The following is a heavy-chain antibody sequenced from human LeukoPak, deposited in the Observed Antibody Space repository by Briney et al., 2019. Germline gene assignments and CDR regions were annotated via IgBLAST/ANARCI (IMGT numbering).Heavy chain of an antibody. CDR1: GFTFSSYA. V-gene: IGHV3-23*01. Sequence: PGGSLRLSCAASGFTFSSYAMSWVRQAPGKGLEWVSAISGSGGSTYYAGSVKGRFTISRDNSKNTLYLQMNSLRAEDTAVYYCAKDHLYDSSGYYSDYWGQGTLVTVSS. D-gene: IGHD3-22*01. CDR2: ISGSGGST. J-gene: IGHJ4*02. CDR3: AKDHLYDSSGYYSDY.